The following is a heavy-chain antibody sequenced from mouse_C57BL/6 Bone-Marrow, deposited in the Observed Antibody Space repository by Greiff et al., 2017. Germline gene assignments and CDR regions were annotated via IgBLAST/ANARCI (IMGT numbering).Heavy chain of an antibody. CDR3: TTRSYGTKGAMDY. CDR2: IDPENGDT. J-gene: IGHJ4*01. Sequence: EVKLMESGAELVRPGASVKLSCTASGFNIKDDYMHWVKQRPEQGLEWIGWIDPENGDTEYASKFQGKATIPADTSSNTAYLQLSSLTSEDTAVYYCTTRSYGTKGAMDYWGQGTSGTVSS. V-gene: IGHV14-4*01. D-gene: IGHD1-1*01. CDR1: GFNIKDDY.